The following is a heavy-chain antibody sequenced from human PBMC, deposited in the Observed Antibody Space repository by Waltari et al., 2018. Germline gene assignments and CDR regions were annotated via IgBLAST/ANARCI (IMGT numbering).Heavy chain of an antibody. J-gene: IGHJ4*02. CDR3: SAGTVY. Sequence: EVLLLESGGGLVQPGGSLRLSCAASGFTFSSYAMSWVRQAPGKGLEWVSSISGSGDSTNYADSVKGRFTISRDNSQNTLYLQMNSLRAEDTAVYYCSAGTVYWGQGILVTVSS. CDR1: GFTFSSYA. CDR2: ISGSGDST. V-gene: IGHV3-23*01. D-gene: IGHD1-26*01.